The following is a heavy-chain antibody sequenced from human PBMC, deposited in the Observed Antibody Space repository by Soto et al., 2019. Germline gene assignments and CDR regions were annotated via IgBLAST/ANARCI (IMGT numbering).Heavy chain of an antibody. CDR1: GGSFDSGDYY. CDR3: ACISSTSHYYGLDV. CDR2: VYYPGST. J-gene: IGHJ6*02. Sequence: QVQLQESGPGLVQPSQTLSLTCSVSGGSFDSGDYYWHWIRQPPGKFLEYIGYVYYPGSTYYNPSLTSRFTISLDTSENQCALKLNSVTAADTAVYFCACISSTSHYYGLDVWCQGTTVTVSS. D-gene: IGHD2-8*01. V-gene: IGHV4-30-4*01.